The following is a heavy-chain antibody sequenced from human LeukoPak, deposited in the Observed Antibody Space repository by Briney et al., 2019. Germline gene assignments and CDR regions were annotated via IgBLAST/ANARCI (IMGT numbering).Heavy chain of an antibody. Sequence: ASVKVSCKASGYTFTSYYMHWVRQAPGQGLEWMGIINPSDGSTSYAQKFQGRVTMTRDMSTSTVYMELSSLRSEDTAVYYCARRALAAAGSDNWFDPWGQGTLVTVSS. J-gene: IGHJ5*02. CDR2: INPSDGST. D-gene: IGHD6-13*01. V-gene: IGHV1-46*01. CDR1: GYTFTSYY. CDR3: ARRALAAAGSDNWFDP.